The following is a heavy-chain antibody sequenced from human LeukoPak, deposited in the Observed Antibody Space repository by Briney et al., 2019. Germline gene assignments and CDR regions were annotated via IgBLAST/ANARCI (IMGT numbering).Heavy chain of an antibody. CDR1: GFTFSSYG. V-gene: IGHV3-30*03. CDR3: AIGARYCSGGSCYSFDY. Sequence: GALRLSCAASGFTFSSYGMHWVRQAPGKGLEWVAVISYDGSNKYYADSVKGRFTISRDNSKNTLYLQMNSLRAEDTAVYYCAIGARYCSGGSCYSFDYWGQGTLVTVSS. J-gene: IGHJ4*02. CDR2: ISYDGSNK. D-gene: IGHD2-15*01.